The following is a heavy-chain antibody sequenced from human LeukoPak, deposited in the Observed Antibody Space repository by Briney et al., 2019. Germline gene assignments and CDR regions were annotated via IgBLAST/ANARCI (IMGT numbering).Heavy chain of an antibody. CDR2: ISSSGSTI. J-gene: IGHJ4*02. Sequence: GGSLRLSCAVSGFTFSSYSMNWVRQAPGKGLEWVSYISSSGSTIYYADSVKGRFTISRDNAKNSLYLQMNSLRAEDTAVYYCARDANVYDILTGSYTAFFDYWGQGTLVTVSS. D-gene: IGHD3-9*01. CDR1: GFTFSSYS. V-gene: IGHV3-48*04. CDR3: ARDANVYDILTGSYTAFFDY.